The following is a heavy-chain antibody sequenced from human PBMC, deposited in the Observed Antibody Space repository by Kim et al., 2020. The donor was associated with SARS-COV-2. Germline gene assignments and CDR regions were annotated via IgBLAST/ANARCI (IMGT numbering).Heavy chain of an antibody. V-gene: IGHV3-9*01. J-gene: IGHJ4*02. CDR2: ST. CDR3: ASFKDGLFHD. Sequence: STGYVDTVKGRFTISRDNAKNSLYLQKNSLRADDTALYYCASFKDGLFHDWGQGTLVTVSS.